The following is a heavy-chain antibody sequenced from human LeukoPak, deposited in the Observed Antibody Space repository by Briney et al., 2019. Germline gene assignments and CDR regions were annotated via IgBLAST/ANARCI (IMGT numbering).Heavy chain of an antibody. CDR2: IYDSGST. CDR3: ARTGVLDYLYYFDY. CDR1: GGSISTYY. D-gene: IGHD2-2*03. Sequence: SETLSLTCTVSGGSISTYYWSWIRQPPGKGLEYIGYIYDSGSTNYNPSLKSRVTMSVDTSKQQFSLKLSSVTAADTAVYYCARTGVLDYLYYFDYWGQGTLVTVSS. V-gene: IGHV4-59*08. J-gene: IGHJ4*02.